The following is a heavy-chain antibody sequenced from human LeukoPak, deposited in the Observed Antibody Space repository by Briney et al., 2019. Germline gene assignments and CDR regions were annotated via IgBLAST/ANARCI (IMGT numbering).Heavy chain of an antibody. CDR2: IHYSGST. J-gene: IGHJ6*04. V-gene: IGHV4-61*01. CDR3: ARTPIWFGERWYYYGMDV. Sequence: PSETLSLTCTVSGGSVSSGSYYWSWIRQPPGKGLEWIGYIHYSGSTNYNPSLKSRVTISVDTSKNQFSLKLSSVTAADTAVYYCARTPIWFGERWYYYGMDVWGKGTTVTVSS. CDR1: GGSVSSGSYY. D-gene: IGHD3-10*01.